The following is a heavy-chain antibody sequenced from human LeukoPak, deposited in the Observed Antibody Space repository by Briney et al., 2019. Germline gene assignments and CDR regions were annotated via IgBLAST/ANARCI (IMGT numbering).Heavy chain of an antibody. CDR1: GDSVSSNSAA. D-gene: IGHD4-23*01. CDR2: TSYRSKWYN. Sequence: SQTLSLTCALSGDSVSSNSAACNWIRQSPSRGLEWLGRTSYRSKWYNDYGVSVKSRLTINPDTSKNQFSLQLNSVTPEDTAVYYCARAYGGSLDYWGQGTLVTVSS. J-gene: IGHJ4*02. CDR3: ARAYGGSLDY. V-gene: IGHV6-1*01.